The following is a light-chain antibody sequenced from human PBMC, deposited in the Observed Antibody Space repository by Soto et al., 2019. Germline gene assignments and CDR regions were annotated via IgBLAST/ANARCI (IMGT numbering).Light chain of an antibody. CDR2: GAS. CDR1: ESLSTY. V-gene: IGKV3-15*01. CDR3: QSNNDRPFT. Sequence: EIVMTQSPATLSVSPGERVTLSCRASESLSTYLAWYQQKPGQAPRLLIYGASTKATGIPARFSGSGSATDIPLTSSILQSEDVAVYYGQSNNDRPFTFGQGTKLEI. J-gene: IGKJ2*01.